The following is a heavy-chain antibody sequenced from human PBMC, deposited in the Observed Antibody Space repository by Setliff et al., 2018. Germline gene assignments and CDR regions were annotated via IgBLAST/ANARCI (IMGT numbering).Heavy chain of an antibody. J-gene: IGHJ4*02. CDR3: AGGTSSIVVLPASDY. CDR1: GGSFTGYY. CDR2: IGHSDMP. V-gene: IGHV4-34*01. D-gene: IGHD2-15*01. Sequence: SETLSLTCTVYGGSFTGYYWSWFRQVPGKGLEWIAEIGHSDMPHYNPSLKSRVTISRDTSRNQFSLKLISVTAADTAVYYCAGGTSSIVVLPASDYWGQGTLVTVSS.